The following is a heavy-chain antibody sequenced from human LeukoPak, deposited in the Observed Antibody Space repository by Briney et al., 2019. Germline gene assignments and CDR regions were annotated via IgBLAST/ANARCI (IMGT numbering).Heavy chain of an antibody. Sequence: ASVKVSCKASGYTFTGYYMHWVRQAPGQGLEWMGWINPNSGGTNYAQKFQGRVTMTRDTSISTAYMELSRLRSDDTAVYYCARDPPQAMVRGVGYDYWGQGTLVTVSS. CDR2: INPNSGGT. CDR3: ARDPPQAMVRGVGYDY. V-gene: IGHV1-2*02. D-gene: IGHD3-10*01. CDR1: GYTFTGYY. J-gene: IGHJ4*02.